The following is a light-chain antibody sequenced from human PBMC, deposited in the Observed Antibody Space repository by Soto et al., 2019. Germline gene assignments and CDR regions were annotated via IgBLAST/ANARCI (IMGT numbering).Light chain of an antibody. CDR3: QSHDSSLSAYVV. CDR1: SSNIGAGYN. Sequence: QTVLTQPPSVSGAPGQTVTISCTGSSSNIGAGYNVHWYQQLPGTAPKLLIFGNRNRPSGVPDRFSGSKSGTSASLAITGLQAEDEADYYCQSHDSSLSAYVVFGGGTKVTVL. V-gene: IGLV1-40*01. CDR2: GNR. J-gene: IGLJ2*01.